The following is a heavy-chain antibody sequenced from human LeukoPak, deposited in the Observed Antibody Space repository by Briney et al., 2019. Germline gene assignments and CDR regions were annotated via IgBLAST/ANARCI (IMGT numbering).Heavy chain of an antibody. J-gene: IGHJ4*02. CDR1: GFTFSVHD. V-gene: IGHV3-13*01. CDR2: IGTAGDT. D-gene: IGHD2-15*01. Sequence: SGGSLRLSCAASGFTFSVHDMHWLRQTTGEGLEWVSAIGTAGDTYYPGSVKGRFTISREDAKNSLYLEMNSLRAGDTAVYYCAREMADNEYCSGGTCPLDYWGQGTLVTVSS. CDR3: AREMADNEYCSGGTCPLDY.